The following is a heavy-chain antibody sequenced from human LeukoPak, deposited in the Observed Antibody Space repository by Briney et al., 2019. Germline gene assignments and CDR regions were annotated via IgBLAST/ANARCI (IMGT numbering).Heavy chain of an antibody. CDR3: TRMATGHDY. V-gene: IGHV4-34*01. CDR1: GVSFDDYY. Sequence: SETLSLTCAASGVSFDDYYWSWVRQTPGKGLEWLGEINHSGYTNDSPSLKSRVTLSIDTSRQQFSLNLRSVTVADAGIYYCTRMATGHDYWGQGTLVTVSS. D-gene: IGHD5-12*01. J-gene: IGHJ4*02. CDR2: INHSGYT.